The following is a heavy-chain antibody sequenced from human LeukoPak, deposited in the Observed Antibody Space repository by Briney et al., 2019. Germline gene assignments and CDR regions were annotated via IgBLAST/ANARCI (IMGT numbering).Heavy chain of an antibody. V-gene: IGHV1-69*01. CDR2: IIPIFGTA. J-gene: IGHJ4*02. Sequence: ASVKVSCKASGGTFSSYAISWVRQAPGQGLEWMGGIIPIFGTANYAQKFQGRVTITADESTSTAYMELSSLRSEDTAVYYCASIPEHIAAAATGDYWGQGTLVTVSS. D-gene: IGHD6-13*01. CDR1: GGTFSSYA. CDR3: ASIPEHIAAAATGDY.